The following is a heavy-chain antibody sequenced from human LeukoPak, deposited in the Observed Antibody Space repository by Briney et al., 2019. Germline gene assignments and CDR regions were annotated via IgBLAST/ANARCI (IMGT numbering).Heavy chain of an antibody. D-gene: IGHD2-2*01. Sequence: GGSLRLSCAASGFTVSSNYMSWVRQAPGKGLEWVSVIYSGGTTYYADSVKGRFTISRDNAKNSLYLQMNSLRAEDTAVYYCARLVVVPAAEYYFDYWGQGTLVTVSS. CDR3: ARLVVVPAAEYYFDY. V-gene: IGHV3-53*01. J-gene: IGHJ4*02. CDR2: IYSGGTT. CDR1: GFTVSSNY.